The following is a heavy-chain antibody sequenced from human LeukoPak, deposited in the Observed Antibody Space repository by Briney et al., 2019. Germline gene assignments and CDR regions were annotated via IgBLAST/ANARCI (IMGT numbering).Heavy chain of an antibody. Sequence: PSETLSLTCTVSGGSISTSNYYWGWIRQPPGKGLEWIGNIFYSGSTYYSPSLKSRVTISLDTSRNQFSLKLSSVTAADTAVYYCARAPYYDSSGYHSAYFEYWGQGTLVTVSS. CDR1: GGSISTSNYY. V-gene: IGHV4-39*07. D-gene: IGHD3-22*01. J-gene: IGHJ4*02. CDR2: IFYSGST. CDR3: ARAPYYDSSGYHSAYFEY.